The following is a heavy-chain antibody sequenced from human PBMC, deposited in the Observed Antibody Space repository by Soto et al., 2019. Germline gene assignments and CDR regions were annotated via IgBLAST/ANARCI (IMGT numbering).Heavy chain of an antibody. CDR3: AKDFQGYCTNGVCYKENWFDP. V-gene: IGHV3-30*18. CDR1: GFTFTRYS. Sequence: GWSLRLSCAASGFTFTRYSMNLVRQAPGKGLEWVAVISYDGSNKYYADSVKGRFTISRDNSKNTLYLQMSSLRAEDTAVYYCAKDFQGYCTNGVCYKENWFDPWGKGTLVTVSS. CDR2: ISYDGSNK. D-gene: IGHD2-8*01. J-gene: IGHJ5*02.